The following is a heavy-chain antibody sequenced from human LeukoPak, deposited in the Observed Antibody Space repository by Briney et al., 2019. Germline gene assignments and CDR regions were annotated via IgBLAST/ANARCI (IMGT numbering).Heavy chain of an antibody. CDR3: ARGKGYFDY. J-gene: IGHJ4*02. V-gene: IGHV4-59*01. CDR2: IYYSGST. CDR1: RGTISSYY. Sequence: KTSETLSLTCTVSRGTISSYYWSWIRQPPGKELEWIGYIYYSGSTNYNPSLKSRVTISVDTSENRFSLKLSSVTTADTAVYYCARGKGYFDYWGQGTLATVSS.